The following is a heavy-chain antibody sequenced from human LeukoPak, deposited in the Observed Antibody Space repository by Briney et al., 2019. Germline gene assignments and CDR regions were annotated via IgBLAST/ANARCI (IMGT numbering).Heavy chain of an antibody. Sequence: SETLSLTCTVSGGSISSYYWSWIRQPAGKGLEGIGRINTSGNSNYNPSLRSRVTMSVDPSKNQFSLNLSSVTAADTAVYYCAREGGGPRWLAPWGQGTLVTVSS. CDR2: INTSGNS. V-gene: IGHV4-4*07. CDR3: AREGGGPRWLAP. D-gene: IGHD6-25*01. CDR1: GGSISSYY. J-gene: IGHJ5*02.